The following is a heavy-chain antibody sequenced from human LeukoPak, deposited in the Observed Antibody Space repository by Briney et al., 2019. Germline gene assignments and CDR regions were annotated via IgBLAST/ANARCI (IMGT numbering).Heavy chain of an antibody. CDR3: ARGLRVRGVINGRVFAI. J-gene: IGHJ3*02. D-gene: IGHD3-10*01. CDR1: GYTFTSYD. V-gene: IGHV1-8*03. CDR2: MNPNSGNT. Sequence: GASVKVSCKASGYTFTSYDINWVRQATGQGLEWMVWMNPNSGNTGYAQKFQGRVTITRNTSISTACMELSSLRSEDTAVYYCARGLRVRGVINGRVFAIWGQGTMVTVSS.